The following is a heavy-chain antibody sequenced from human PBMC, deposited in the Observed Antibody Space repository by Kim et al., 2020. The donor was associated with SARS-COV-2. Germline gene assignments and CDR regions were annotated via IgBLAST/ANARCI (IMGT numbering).Heavy chain of an antibody. CDR3: VRVPKGDYYGMDV. V-gene: IGHV3-7*01. CDR2: INQDGSKK. J-gene: IGHJ6*02. Sequence: GGSLRLSCAASGFTFSSHWMSWVRQAPGKGLEWVANINQDGSKKSYVDSVKGRFTISRDNAKNSLYLQMNSLRAEDTAIYYCVRVPKGDYYGMDVWGQGTTVTVSS. CDR1: GFTFSSHW.